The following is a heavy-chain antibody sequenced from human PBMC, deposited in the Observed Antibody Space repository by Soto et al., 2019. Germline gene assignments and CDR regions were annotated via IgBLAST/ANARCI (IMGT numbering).Heavy chain of an antibody. V-gene: IGHV4-39*07. Sequence: PSETLSLTCTVSGGSISSSNYYWGWIRQPPGKGLEWIGSIYYSGSTYYNPSLKSRVTISVDTSKNQFSLTLSSVTAADTAIYYCAQTTYPYNWLDPWGHGTLVTVSS. J-gene: IGHJ5*02. CDR2: IYYSGST. CDR3: AQTTYPYNWLDP. D-gene: IGHD1-7*01. CDR1: GGSISSSNYY.